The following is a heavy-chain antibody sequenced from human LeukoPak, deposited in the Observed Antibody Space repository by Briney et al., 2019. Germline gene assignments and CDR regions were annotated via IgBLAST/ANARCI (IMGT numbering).Heavy chain of an antibody. V-gene: IGHV3-30*18. CDR1: GLTFSSYG. CDR3: ANLGHTSVDY. D-gene: IGHD3-16*01. J-gene: IGHJ4*02. CDR2: ISYDGSNK. Sequence: GGSLRLSCAASGLTFSSYGMHWVRQAPGKGLEWVAVISYDGSNKYYADSVKGRFTISRDNSKNTLYLQMNSLRAEDTAVYYCANLGHTSVDYWGQGTLVTVSS.